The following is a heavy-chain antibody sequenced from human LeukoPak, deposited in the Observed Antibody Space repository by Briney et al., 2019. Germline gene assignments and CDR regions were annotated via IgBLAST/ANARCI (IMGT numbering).Heavy chain of an antibody. CDR1: GYSISSGYY. D-gene: IGHD3-10*01. CDR3: ARLTYYYGSGSPDFDY. Sequence: SETLSLTCTVSGYSISSGYYWGWIRQPPGKGLEWIGEINHSGSTNYNPSLKSRVTISVDTSKNQFSLKLSSVTAADTAVYYCARLTYYYGSGSPDFDYWGQGTLVTVSS. J-gene: IGHJ4*02. V-gene: IGHV4-38-2*02. CDR2: INHSGST.